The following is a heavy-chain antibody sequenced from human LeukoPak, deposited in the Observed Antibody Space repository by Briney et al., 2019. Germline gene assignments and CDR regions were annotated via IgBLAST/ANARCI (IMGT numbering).Heavy chain of an antibody. CDR2: IRYDGSNK. J-gene: IGHJ3*02. D-gene: IGHD6-13*01. CDR1: GFTFSSYG. Sequence: GGSLRLSCAAPGFTFSSYGMHWVRQAPGKGLEWVAFIRYDGSNKYYADSVKGRFTISRDNSKNTLYLQMNSLRAEDTAVYYCANGVIAAAGTANDDAFDIWGQGTMVTVSS. CDR3: ANGVIAAAGTANDDAFDI. V-gene: IGHV3-30*02.